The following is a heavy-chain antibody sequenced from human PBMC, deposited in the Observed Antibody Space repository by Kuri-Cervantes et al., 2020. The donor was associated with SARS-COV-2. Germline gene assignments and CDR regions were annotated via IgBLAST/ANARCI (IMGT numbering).Heavy chain of an antibody. Sequence: ETLSLTCAASGFTFSSYAMSWVRQAPGKGLEWVSAISGSGGSTYYADSVKGRFTISRDNSKNTLYLQMNSLRAEDTAVYYCAKAPTMIVGYLDYWGQGTLVTVSS. CDR2: ISGSGGST. V-gene: IGHV3-23*01. J-gene: IGHJ4*02. CDR3: AKAPTMIVGYLDY. CDR1: GFTFSSYA. D-gene: IGHD3-22*01.